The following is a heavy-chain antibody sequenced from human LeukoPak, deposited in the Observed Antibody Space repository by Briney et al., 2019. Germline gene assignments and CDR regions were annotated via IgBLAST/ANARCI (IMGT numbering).Heavy chain of an antibody. CDR3: ARVVSRYYDILTPFGFDP. CDR2: IYYSGST. CDR1: GGSISSSSYY. J-gene: IGHJ5*02. V-gene: IGHV4-39*01. D-gene: IGHD3-9*01. Sequence: PSETLSLTCTVSGGSISSSSYYWGWIRPPPGKGLEWIGSIYYSGSTYYNPTPTCRVNISVDTSKTQFSLKLSSVTAADTAVYYCARVVSRYYDILTPFGFDPWGQGTLVTVPS.